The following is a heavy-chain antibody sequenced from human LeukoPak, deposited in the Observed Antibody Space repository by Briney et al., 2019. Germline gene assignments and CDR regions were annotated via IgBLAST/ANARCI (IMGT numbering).Heavy chain of an antibody. CDR2: ISSSGSNI. V-gene: IGHV3-11*01. CDR1: GFPFSDYY. J-gene: IGHJ5*02. D-gene: IGHD6-13*01. Sequence: GGSLRLSCGASGFPFSDYYMSWLRRAPGEGVEWVSYISSSGSNIYYADSVKGRFTISRDNAKNSLYLQMNRLRAEDTAVYYCASRSLAAAGKGEFDPWGQGTLVTVSS. CDR3: ASRSLAAAGKGEFDP.